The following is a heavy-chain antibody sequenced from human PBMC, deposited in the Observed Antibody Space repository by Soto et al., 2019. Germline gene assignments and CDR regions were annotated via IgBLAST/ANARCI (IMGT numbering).Heavy chain of an antibody. CDR1: GFTFSDHS. V-gene: IGHV3-72*01. J-gene: IGHJ4*02. CDR2: IRDRANSYTT. D-gene: IGHD2-8*02. CDR3: ARRRSSGGLDY. Sequence: GGSLRLSCAASGFTFSDHSMDWVRQAPGKGLEWVGRIRDRANSYTTQYAASVNGRFTISRDDSKNSVFLQMNSLKTEDTAVYYCARRRSSGGLDYWGQGTLVTVSS.